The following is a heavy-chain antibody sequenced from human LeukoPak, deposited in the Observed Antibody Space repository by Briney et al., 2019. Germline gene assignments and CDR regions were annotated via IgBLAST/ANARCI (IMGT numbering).Heavy chain of an antibody. D-gene: IGHD2-15*01. CDR1: GFTFSSYA. CDR2: ISGSGGST. Sequence: GGSLRLSCAASGFTFSSYAMSWVRQAPGRGLEWVSAISGSGGSTYYADSVKGRFTISRDNSKNTLYLQMNSLRAEDTAVYYCAKDRGGWRAFDYWGQGTLVTVSS. V-gene: IGHV3-23*01. CDR3: AKDRGGWRAFDY. J-gene: IGHJ4*02.